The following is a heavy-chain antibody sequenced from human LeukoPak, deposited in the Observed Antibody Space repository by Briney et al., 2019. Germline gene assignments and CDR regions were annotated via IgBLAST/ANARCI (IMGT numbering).Heavy chain of an antibody. D-gene: IGHD2-21*01. V-gene: IGHV1-46*01. CDR2: INPSGGST. J-gene: IGHJ4*02. CDR1: GYTFTSYY. CDR3: ARGPEYCGGDCFFDY. Sequence: ASVKVSCKASGYTFTSYYMHWVRQAPGQGLEWMGIINPSGGSTSYAQKFQGRVTITRNTSISTAYMELSSLRSEDTAVYYCARGPEYCGGDCFFDYWGQGTLVTVSS.